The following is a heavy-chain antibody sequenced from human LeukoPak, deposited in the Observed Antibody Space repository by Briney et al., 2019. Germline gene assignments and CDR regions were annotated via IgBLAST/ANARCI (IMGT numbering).Heavy chain of an antibody. D-gene: IGHD3-10*01. CDR1: GGSFNGYY. CDR2: INHSGST. Sequence: SETLSLTCAVYGGSFNGYYWSWIRQPPGKGLEWIGEINHSGSTNYNPSLKSRVTISVDTSKNQFSLKLSSVTAADTAVYYCARSSITMVRGVIPYYYYYYMDVWGKGTTVTVSS. CDR3: ARSSITMVRGVIPYYYYYYMDV. V-gene: IGHV4-34*01. J-gene: IGHJ6*03.